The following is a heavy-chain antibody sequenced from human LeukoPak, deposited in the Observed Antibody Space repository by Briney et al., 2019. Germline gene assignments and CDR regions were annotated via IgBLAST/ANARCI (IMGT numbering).Heavy chain of an antibody. Sequence: SVKVSCKASGFTFTSSAMQWVRQARGQRLEWIGWIVVGSGNTNYAQKFQERVTITRDMSTSTAYMELSSLRSEDTAVYYCARPAPAGLAGDYWGQGTLVTVSS. V-gene: IGHV1-58*02. CDR1: GFTFTSSA. CDR2: IVVGSGNT. J-gene: IGHJ4*02. D-gene: IGHD1-14*01. CDR3: ARPAPAGLAGDY.